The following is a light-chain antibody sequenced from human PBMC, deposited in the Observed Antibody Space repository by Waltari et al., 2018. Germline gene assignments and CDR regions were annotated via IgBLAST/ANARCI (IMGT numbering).Light chain of an antibody. CDR1: QSVSSK. CDR2: GAS. Sequence: EIVMTQSPATLSVSPGERATLPCRASQSVSSKLAWYQQKPGQAPRLLIYGASTRATGIPARFSGSGSGTEFTLTISSLQSEDFAVYYCQQYNNWPLTFGQGTRLEIK. J-gene: IGKJ5*01. CDR3: QQYNNWPLT. V-gene: IGKV3-15*01.